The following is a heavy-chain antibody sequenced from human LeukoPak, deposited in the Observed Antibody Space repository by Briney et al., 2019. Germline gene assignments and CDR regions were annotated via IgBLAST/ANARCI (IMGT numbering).Heavy chain of an antibody. Sequence: PGGSLRLSCVASGFTLSNYGMHWVRQAPGKGLEWVAFVGYDGRNTFYTDSVKGRFTISRDNSKNKLYLQMSSRRAEDTGLYYCAKDLQTRGGNCGDWWGQGTLVTVSS. CDR1: GFTLSNYG. V-gene: IGHV3-30*02. CDR2: VGYDGRNT. J-gene: IGHJ4*02. CDR3: AKDLQTRGGNCGDW. D-gene: IGHD2-21*01.